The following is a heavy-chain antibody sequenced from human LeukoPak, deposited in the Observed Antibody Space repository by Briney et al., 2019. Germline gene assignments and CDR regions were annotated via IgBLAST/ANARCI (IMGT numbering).Heavy chain of an antibody. CDR3: ASSWVRGVIKWYYYGMDV. CDR1: GGSFSGYY. V-gene: IGHV4-34*01. D-gene: IGHD3-10*01. CDR2: INHSGST. J-gene: IGHJ6*02. Sequence: SETLSLACAVYGGSFSGYYWSWIRQPPGKGLEWIGEINHSGSTNYNPSLKSRVTISVDTSKNQFSLKLSSVTAADTAVYYCASSWVRGVIKWYYYGMDVWGQGTTVTVSS.